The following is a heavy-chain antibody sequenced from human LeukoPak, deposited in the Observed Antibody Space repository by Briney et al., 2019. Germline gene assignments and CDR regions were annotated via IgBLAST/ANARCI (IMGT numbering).Heavy chain of an antibody. Sequence: GGSLRLSCAASGFTFSSDAMHWVRQAPGKGLEYVSAISSNGGSTYYAGSVKGRLTISRDNSKNTLYLQMGSLRAEDMAVYYCARENSNARGAFDYWGQGALVTVSS. CDR3: ARENSNARGAFDY. V-gene: IGHV3-64*02. D-gene: IGHD4-11*01. J-gene: IGHJ4*02. CDR1: GFTFSSDA. CDR2: ISSNGGST.